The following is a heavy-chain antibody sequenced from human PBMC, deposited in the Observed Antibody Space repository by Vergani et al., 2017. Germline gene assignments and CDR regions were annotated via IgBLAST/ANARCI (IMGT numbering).Heavy chain of an antibody. J-gene: IGHJ4*02. Sequence: QVQLVQSGAEVKKPGSSVKVSCKASGGTFSSYTISWVRPAPGQGLEWMGRIIPILGLANYAQKFQGRVTITADKSTSTAYMELSSLRSEDTAVYYCASFCSSTSCFYFDYWGQGTLVTVSS. CDR3: ASFCSSTSCFYFDY. V-gene: IGHV1-69*02. D-gene: IGHD2-2*01. CDR2: IIPILGLA. CDR1: GGTFSSYT.